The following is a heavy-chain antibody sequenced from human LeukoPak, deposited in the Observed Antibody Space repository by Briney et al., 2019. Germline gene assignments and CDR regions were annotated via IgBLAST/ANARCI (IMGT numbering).Heavy chain of an antibody. CDR1: GFTFSKYA. Sequence: GGSLRLACAASGFTFSKYAMFWVRQAPGKGLEFVSAISSHGSSTYYANSLKGRFNISRDNSKNTLYLQMRSLRPEDTAVYYCARPLREGGYYYGMDDWGQGTTVTVSS. J-gene: IGHJ6*02. CDR3: ARPLREGGYYYGMDD. CDR2: ISSHGSST. D-gene: IGHD1-26*01. V-gene: IGHV3-64*01.